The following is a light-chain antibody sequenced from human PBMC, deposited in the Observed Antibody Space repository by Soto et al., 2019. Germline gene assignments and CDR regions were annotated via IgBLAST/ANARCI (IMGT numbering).Light chain of an antibody. CDR3: TSYTRSPTFL. V-gene: IGLV2-14*03. J-gene: IGLJ1*01. CDR2: DVT. CDR1: NNDVGGFNY. Sequence: QSALTQPASVSGSPGQSVTISCTGTNNDVGGFNYVSWYQQHPGEAPKLMIYDVTNRPSGVSDRFSGSKSGNTASLTISGLQAEDEADYFCTSYTRSPTFLFGTGTKVTVL.